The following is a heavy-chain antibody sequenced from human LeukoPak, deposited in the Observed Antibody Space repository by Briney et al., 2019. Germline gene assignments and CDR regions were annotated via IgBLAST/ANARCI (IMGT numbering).Heavy chain of an antibody. CDR1: GGSFSGYY. D-gene: IGHD3-16*02. Sequence: PSETLSLTCAVYGGSFSGYYWSWIRQPPGKGLEWIGEINHSGSTNYNPSLKSRVTISVDTSKNQFSPKLSSVTAADTAVYYCARGQDYDYVWGSYRWYLDLWGRGTPVTVSS. CDR3: ARGQDYDYVWGSYRWYLDL. J-gene: IGHJ2*01. CDR2: INHSGST. V-gene: IGHV4-34*01.